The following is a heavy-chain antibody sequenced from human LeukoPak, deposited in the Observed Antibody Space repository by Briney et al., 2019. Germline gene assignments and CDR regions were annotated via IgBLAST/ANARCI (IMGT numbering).Heavy chain of an antibody. D-gene: IGHD1-26*01. CDR3: ARGEWELGY. CDR1: GGPLSAYY. J-gene: IGHJ4*02. V-gene: IGHV4-59*01. Sequence: SETLSLTCTVSGGPLSAYYWSWIRQPPGKGLEWIGYIYYSGNTNYNPSLKSRVTISVDASKNQFSLKLSSVTAADTAMYYCARGEWELGYWGQGTLVTVSS. CDR2: IYYSGNT.